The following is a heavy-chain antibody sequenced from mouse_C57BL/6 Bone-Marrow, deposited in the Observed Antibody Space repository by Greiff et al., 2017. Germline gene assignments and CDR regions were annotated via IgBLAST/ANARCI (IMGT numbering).Heavy chain of an antibody. CDR3: ARSGDYRGFAY. V-gene: IGHV1-63*01. Sequence: QVQLKQSGAELVRPGTSVKMSCKASGYTFTNYWIGWAKQRPGHGLEWIGDIYPGGGYTNYNEKFKGKATLTADKSSSTAYMQFSSLASGDSAIYYCARSGDYRGFAYWGQGTLVTVSA. CDR2: IYPGGGYT. J-gene: IGHJ3*01. D-gene: IGHD2-4*01. CDR1: GYTFTNYW.